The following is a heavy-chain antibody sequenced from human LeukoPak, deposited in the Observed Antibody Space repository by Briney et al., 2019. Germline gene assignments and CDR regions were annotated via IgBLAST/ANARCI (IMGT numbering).Heavy chain of an antibody. D-gene: IGHD2-15*01. CDR2: IYYSGST. Sequence: SETLSLTCTVSGGSISSSSYYWGWIRQPPGKGLEWIGSIYYSGSTYYSPSLKSRVTISVDTSKNQFSLKLSSVTAADTAVYYCAKCGSGSSRFHYFDDWGQGTLVTVSP. CDR1: GGSISSSSYY. J-gene: IGHJ4*02. CDR3: AKCGSGSSRFHYFDD. V-gene: IGHV4-39*07.